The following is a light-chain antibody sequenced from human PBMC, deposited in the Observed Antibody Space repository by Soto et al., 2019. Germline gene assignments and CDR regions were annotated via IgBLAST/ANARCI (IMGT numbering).Light chain of an antibody. CDR2: SAS. J-gene: IGKJ3*01. V-gene: IGKV3-20*01. CDR3: HQYESPPPFI. CDR1: QSLSRGY. Sequence: EIVLTQSPGTLSLSPGERATLSCRASQSLSRGYLAWYQQKPGQAPRLLIYSASNRATGIPDRFSGSGSGTDFTLTIRRLEPEELAVYCCHQYESPPPFIIGPGTKVDIK.